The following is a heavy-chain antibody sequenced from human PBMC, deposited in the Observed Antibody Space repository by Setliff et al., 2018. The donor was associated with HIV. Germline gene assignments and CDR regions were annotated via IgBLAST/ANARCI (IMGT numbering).Heavy chain of an antibody. CDR2: INHSGGT. CDR3: ARGWGHDGFDF. J-gene: IGHJ3*01. V-gene: IGHV4-34*01. CDR1: GRSFSGYY. Sequence: SETLSLTCAVYGRSFSGYYWNWIRQSPGKGLVWIGEINHSGGTNYNPSLKSRVTMSIDTSKNQFSLNVSSVTAADTAVYYCARGWGHDGFDFWGQGTMVTVS. D-gene: IGHD7-27*01.